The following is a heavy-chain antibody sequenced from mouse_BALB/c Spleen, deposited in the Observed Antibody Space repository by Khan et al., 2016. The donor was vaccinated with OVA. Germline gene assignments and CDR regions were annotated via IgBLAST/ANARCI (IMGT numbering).Heavy chain of an antibody. CDR3: ARGGYSVFAY. D-gene: IGHD1-1*01. CDR2: IFPGSGTP. CDR1: GYTFTDYI. Sequence: VQLQQSVPELVNPGASLKVSCKASGYTFTDYIIGWVKQSTRQGLEWIGDIFPGSGTPYYNEKLKDKATLTADKSSNTAYMQLSSLTSEDSAVYFCARGGYSVFAYWGQGTLVTVSA. J-gene: IGHJ3*01. V-gene: IGHV1-77*01.